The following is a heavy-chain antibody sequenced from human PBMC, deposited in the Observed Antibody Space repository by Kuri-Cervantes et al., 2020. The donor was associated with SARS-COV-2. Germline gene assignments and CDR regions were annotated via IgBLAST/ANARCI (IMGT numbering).Heavy chain of an antibody. J-gene: IGHJ4*02. CDR3: AREDWNDAGVFDY. CDR1: GYTFTSYY. D-gene: IGHD1-1*01. V-gene: IGHV1-46*01. Sequence: ASVKVSCKASGYTFTSYYMHWVRQAPGQGLEWMGIINPSGGSTSYAQKFQGRVTMTRDTSTSTAYMELRSLRSDDTAVYYCAREDWNDAGVFDYWGQGTLVTVSS. CDR2: INPSGGST.